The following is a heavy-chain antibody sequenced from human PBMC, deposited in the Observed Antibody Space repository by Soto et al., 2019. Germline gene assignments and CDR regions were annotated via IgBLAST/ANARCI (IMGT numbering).Heavy chain of an antibody. CDR2: ISGSGGST. CDR1: GFPFSSYA. Sequence: PGGSLRLSCAASGFPFSSYAMSWVRQAPGKGLEWVSAISGSGGSTYYADSVKGRFTISRDNSKNTLYLQMNSLRAEDTAVYYCAKDGSATLYCSGGSCYWWFDYWGQGTLVTVSS. D-gene: IGHD2-15*01. J-gene: IGHJ4*02. V-gene: IGHV3-23*01. CDR3: AKDGSATLYCSGGSCYWWFDY.